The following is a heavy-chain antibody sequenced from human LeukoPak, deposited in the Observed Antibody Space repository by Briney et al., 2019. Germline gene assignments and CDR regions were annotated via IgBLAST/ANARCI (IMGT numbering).Heavy chain of an antibody. D-gene: IGHD6-6*01. CDR1: GCTFSGCW. V-gene: IGHV3-7*03. CDR3: ARSSYSSSSSV. Sequence: GGSLSLSCAVSGCTFSGCWRSWSRQAPGKGLEWVASINSDGSEGYYADVVKGRFTISRDNAKNSLYLQINSLRAEDTAVYYCARSSYSSSSSVWGQGTMVTVSS. J-gene: IGHJ3*01. CDR2: INSDGSEG.